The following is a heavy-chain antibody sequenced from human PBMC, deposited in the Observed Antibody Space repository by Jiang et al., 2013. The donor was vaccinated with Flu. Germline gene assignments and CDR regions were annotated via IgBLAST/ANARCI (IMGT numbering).Heavy chain of an antibody. D-gene: IGHD3-16*01. V-gene: IGHV3-48*03. J-gene: IGHJ4*02. CDR3: TRDRRFGRRDYFDI. Sequence: VQLVESGGGLVQPGGSLRLSCVASGFTLTSYEMNWVRQAPGKGLEWIAYISTSGTTIHYADSMRGRFTISRDTANNSLYLQMNSLRVDDTAVYYCTRDRRFGRRDYFDIWGQGTLVTVSA. CDR2: ISTSGTTI. CDR1: GFTLTSYE.